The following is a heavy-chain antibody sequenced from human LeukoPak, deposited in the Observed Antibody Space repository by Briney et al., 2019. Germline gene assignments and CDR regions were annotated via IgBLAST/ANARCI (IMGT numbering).Heavy chain of an antibody. V-gene: IGHV4-59*01. J-gene: IGHJ4*02. CDR1: GDSISYYY. Sequence: SETRSLTCSVSGDSISYYYWTWIRQPPGKGLEWIGYVYSSGGTNYNPSLKSRVTMSIDTSKNQFSLELRSVTAADTAVYFCARERSGLGYFDYWGQGALVSVSS. CDR2: VYSSGGT. CDR3: ARERSGLGYFDY. D-gene: IGHD3-10*01.